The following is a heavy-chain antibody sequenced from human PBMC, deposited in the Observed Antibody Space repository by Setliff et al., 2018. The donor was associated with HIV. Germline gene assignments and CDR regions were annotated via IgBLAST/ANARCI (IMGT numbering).Heavy chain of an antibody. J-gene: IGHJ6*02. CDR3: ARGPATLVGLDV. Sequence: SETLSLTCVVSRGSVSSNNWWTWVRQPPGKGLEWIGQTFRSGSTNYNPLLKSRVTMSVDNYKNQFSLRLTSVTAADTAVYYCARGPATLVGLDVWGQGTTVTVSS. CDR1: RGSVSSNNW. CDR2: TFRSGST. V-gene: IGHV4-4*02.